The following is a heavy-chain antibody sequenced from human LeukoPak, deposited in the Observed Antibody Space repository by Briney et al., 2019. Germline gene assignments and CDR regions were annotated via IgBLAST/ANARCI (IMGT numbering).Heavy chain of an antibody. Sequence: GGSLRLSCAASGFSFDDYGMSWVRQAPGKGLEGVSAINWSGGSTGYADSVKGRFTISRDNAKNSLYLQMNSLRAEDTALYYCARGVNDFWSGYYTHNWFDPWGQGTLVAVSS. J-gene: IGHJ5*02. CDR3: ARGVNDFWSGYYTHNWFDP. CDR1: GFSFDDYG. D-gene: IGHD3-3*01. CDR2: INWSGGST. V-gene: IGHV3-20*04.